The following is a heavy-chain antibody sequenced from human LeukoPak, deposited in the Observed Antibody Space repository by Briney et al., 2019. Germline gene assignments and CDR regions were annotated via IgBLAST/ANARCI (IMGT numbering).Heavy chain of an antibody. CDR1: GFTVSSNY. J-gene: IGHJ4*02. CDR2: IYSGGST. V-gene: IGHV3-53*01. Sequence: GGSLRLSCAASGFTVSSNYMSWVRQAPGKGLEWVSVIYSGGSTYYADSVKGRYTISRDNSKNTLYLQMNSLRVEDTAVYYCGRGWAVDFWGQGTLVTVSS. D-gene: IGHD5-24*01. CDR3: GRGWAVDF.